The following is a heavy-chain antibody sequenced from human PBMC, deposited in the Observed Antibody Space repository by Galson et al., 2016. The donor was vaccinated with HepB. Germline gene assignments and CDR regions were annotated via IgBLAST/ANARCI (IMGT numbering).Heavy chain of an antibody. CDR2: INSDGTIS. CDR3: VRDHSVVPATAYNWFDP. J-gene: IGHJ5*02. CDR1: GFAFRSHW. V-gene: IGHV3-74*01. D-gene: IGHD2-21*02. Sequence: SLRLSCAASGFAFRSHWMHWVRQAPGKGLMWVARINSDGTISNYADSVKGRFTISRDNAKNTLYLEMNSLRAEDTAVYNCVRDHSVVPATAYNWFDPWGQGTLVTVSS.